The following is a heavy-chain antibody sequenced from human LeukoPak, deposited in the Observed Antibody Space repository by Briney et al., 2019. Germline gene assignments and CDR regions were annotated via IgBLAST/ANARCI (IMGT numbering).Heavy chain of an antibody. V-gene: IGHV4-38-2*02. CDR2: IYHSGST. CDR3: ARDFWSLAGPLLWFGELFDY. J-gene: IGHJ4*02. CDR1: GYSISSGYY. Sequence: SETLSLTCAVSGYSISSGYYWGWIRQPPGKGLEWIGCIYHSGSTYYNPSLKSRVTISVDTSKNQFSLKLSSVTAADTAVYYCARDFWSLAGPLLWFGELFDYWGQGTLVTVSS. D-gene: IGHD3-10*01.